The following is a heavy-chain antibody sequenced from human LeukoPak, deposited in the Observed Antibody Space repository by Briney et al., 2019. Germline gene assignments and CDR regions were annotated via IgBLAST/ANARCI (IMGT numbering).Heavy chain of an antibody. V-gene: IGHV1-69*13. D-gene: IGHD6-6*01. J-gene: IGHJ4*02. CDR2: SIPIFGTA. CDR3: TGGPFDRAARVDY. Sequence: ASVKVSCKASGYTFTSYYMHWVRQAPGQGLEWMGGSIPIFGTANYAQKFQGRVTITADESTSTAYMELSSLRSEDTAVYYCTGGPFDRAARVDYWGQGTLVTVSS. CDR1: GYTFTSYY.